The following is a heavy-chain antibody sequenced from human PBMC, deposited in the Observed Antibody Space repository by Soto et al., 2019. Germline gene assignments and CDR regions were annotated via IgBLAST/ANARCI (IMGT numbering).Heavy chain of an antibody. D-gene: IGHD3-10*01. J-gene: IGHJ4*02. CDR1: GFTFTNAW. CDR2: VKRKTNGGTT. Sequence: LRLSCAASGFTFTNAWMRWVRQAPGKGLEWVGRVKRKTNGGTTDYAAPVKDRFNISRDDSKNTLYLQMNNLKTEDTAAYYCATCYGSGTDCQEDYLAFWGQGTPVTVSS. V-gene: IGHV3-15*01. CDR3: ATCYGSGTDCQEDYLAF.